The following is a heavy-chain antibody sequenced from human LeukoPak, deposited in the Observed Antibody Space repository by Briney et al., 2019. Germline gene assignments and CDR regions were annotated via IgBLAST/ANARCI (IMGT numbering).Heavy chain of an antibody. CDR1: GGSISSGGYY. V-gene: IGHV4-31*03. CDR2: IYYSGST. Sequence: PSETLSLTCTVSGGSISSGGYYWSWIRQHPGKGLEWIGYIYYSGSTYYNPSLKSRVTISVDTSKNQFSLKLSSVTAADTAVYYCARGVAGPQGVAFDYWGQGTLVTVSS. CDR3: ARGVAGPQGVAFDY. J-gene: IGHJ4*02. D-gene: IGHD6-19*01.